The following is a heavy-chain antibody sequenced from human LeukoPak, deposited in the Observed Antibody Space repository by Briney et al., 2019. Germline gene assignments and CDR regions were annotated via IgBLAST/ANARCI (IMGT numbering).Heavy chain of an antibody. CDR3: ASRNYYDSTGYYLY. Sequence: PSETLSLTCAVYGGSFSGYYWSWIRQPPGKGLEWIGEINHSGSTNYNPSLKSRVTISVDTSKNQFSLKLSSVTAADTAVYYCASRNYYDSTGYYLYWGQGTLVTVSS. V-gene: IGHV4-34*01. D-gene: IGHD3-22*01. CDR2: INHSGST. CDR1: GGSFSGYY. J-gene: IGHJ4*02.